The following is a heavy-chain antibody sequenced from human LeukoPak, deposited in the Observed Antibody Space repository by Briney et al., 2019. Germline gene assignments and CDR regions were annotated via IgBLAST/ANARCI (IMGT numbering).Heavy chain of an antibody. CDR2: FDPEDGET. Sequence: ASVKVSCKVSGYTLTELSMHWVRQAPGKGLEWMGGFDPEDGETIYAQKFQGRVTMTEDTSADTAYMELSSLRSDHTAVYYCATLPKGSGYYSQPYYSQPYYFDYWGQGTLVTVSS. J-gene: IGHJ4*02. CDR3: ATLPKGSGYYSQPYYSQPYYFDY. D-gene: IGHD3-22*01. V-gene: IGHV1-24*01. CDR1: GYTLTELS.